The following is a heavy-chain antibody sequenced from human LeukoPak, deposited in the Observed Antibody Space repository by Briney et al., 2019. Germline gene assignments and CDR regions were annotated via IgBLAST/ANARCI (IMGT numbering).Heavy chain of an antibody. CDR2: INPNSGGT. D-gene: IGHD2-2*01. CDR1: GYTFTGYY. V-gene: IGHV1-2*02. J-gene: IGHJ5*01. CDR3: ARDPDIVVVPAATNWFDS. Sequence: ASVKVSCKASGYTFTGYYMHWVRQAPGQGLEWMGWINPNSGGTNYAQKFQGKVTMTRDTSISTAYMELSRLRSDNTAVYYCARDPDIVVVPAATNWFDSWGQGTLVTVSS.